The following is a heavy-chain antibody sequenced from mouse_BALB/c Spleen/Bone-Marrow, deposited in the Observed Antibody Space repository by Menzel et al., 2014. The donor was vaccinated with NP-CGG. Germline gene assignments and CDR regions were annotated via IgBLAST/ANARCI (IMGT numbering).Heavy chain of an antibody. CDR3: ARGEDYDDYYAMDY. V-gene: IGHV2-6-7*01. D-gene: IGHD2-4*01. J-gene: IGHJ4*01. CDR2: IWGDGST. CDR1: GFSLTGYG. Sequence: VQLVESGPGLVPPSQSLSITCTVSGFSLTGYGVNWVRQPPGKGLEWLGMIWGDGSTDYNSALKSRLSISKDNSKSXVILKMNILKTDDTARYYCARGEDYDDYYAMDYWGQGTSVTVSS.